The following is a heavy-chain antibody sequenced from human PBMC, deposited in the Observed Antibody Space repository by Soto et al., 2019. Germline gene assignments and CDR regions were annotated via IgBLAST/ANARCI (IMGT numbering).Heavy chain of an antibody. Sequence: VQLQESGPGLVKPSETLSLTCTVSGTSISSYYWSWIRQPPGKGLEWIANIHYSGTTNYNPSLASRVTLSVDTSKNQLSLKMTSVTAADRAMYFWARYNSYAIDSWGRGTLVTVSS. J-gene: IGHJ5*01. CDR1: GTSISSYY. CDR2: IHYSGTT. V-gene: IGHV4-59*01. CDR3: ARYNSYAIDS. D-gene: IGHD2-8*01.